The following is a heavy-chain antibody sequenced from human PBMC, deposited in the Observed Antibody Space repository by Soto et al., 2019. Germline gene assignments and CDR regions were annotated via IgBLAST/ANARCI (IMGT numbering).Heavy chain of an antibody. D-gene: IGHD6-13*01. V-gene: IGHV3-33*01. Sequence: PGGSLRLSCAASGFTFSSYGMHWVRQAPGKGLEWVAVIWYDGSNKYYADSVKGRFTISRDNSKNTLYLQMNSLRAEGTAVYYCARDPSYAYSSSPSPYYYYYGMDVWGQGTTVTVSS. J-gene: IGHJ6*02. CDR1: GFTFSSYG. CDR3: ARDPSYAYSSSPSPYYYYYGMDV. CDR2: IWYDGSNK.